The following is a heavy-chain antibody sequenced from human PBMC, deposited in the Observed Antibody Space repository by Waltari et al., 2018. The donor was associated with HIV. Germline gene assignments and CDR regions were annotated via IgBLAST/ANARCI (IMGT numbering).Heavy chain of an antibody. D-gene: IGHD3-9*01. J-gene: IGHJ4*02. CDR1: GGSISNHSIYY. CDR3: VRTDTTGFYPY. V-gene: IGHV4-39*02. CDR2: IYYSGIT. Sequence: QLQLQESGPGLVKPSETLSLTCTVSGGSISNHSIYYWGWIRQSPGSGLEWIGSIYYSGITYYNPSLDSRVTFSVDTSKTPFSLRLTSVTAVDTAVYYCVRTDTTGFYPYWGQGTLVTVSS.